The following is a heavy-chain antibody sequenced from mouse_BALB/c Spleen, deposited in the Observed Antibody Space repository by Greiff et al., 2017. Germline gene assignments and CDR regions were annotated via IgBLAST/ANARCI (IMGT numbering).Heavy chain of an antibody. Sequence: EVMLVESGGGLVQPGGSRKLSCAASGFTFSSFGMHWVRQAPEKGLEWVAYISSGSSTIYYADTVKGRFTISRDTPKNTLFLQMTSLRSEDTAMYYCARSLYDTDFDYWGQGTLVTVSA. V-gene: IGHV5-17*02. CDR1: GFTFSSFG. CDR3: ARSLYDTDFDY. CDR2: ISSGSSTI. D-gene: IGHD2-3*01. J-gene: IGHJ3*01.